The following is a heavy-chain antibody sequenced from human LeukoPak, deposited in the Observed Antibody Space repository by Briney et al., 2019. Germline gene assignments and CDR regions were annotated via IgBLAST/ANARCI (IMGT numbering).Heavy chain of an antibody. CDR2: ISSSSSYI. Sequence: PGGSLRLSCAASGFTFSSYTLIWVRQAPGKGLEWVSCISSSSSYIHYADSVKGRFTISRDNARNSLYLQMNSLRAEDTAVYYYARDRGWFGESPDAFDIWGQGTMVTVSS. CDR3: ARDRGWFGESPDAFDI. J-gene: IGHJ3*02. CDR1: GFTFSSYT. V-gene: IGHV3-21*01. D-gene: IGHD3-10*01.